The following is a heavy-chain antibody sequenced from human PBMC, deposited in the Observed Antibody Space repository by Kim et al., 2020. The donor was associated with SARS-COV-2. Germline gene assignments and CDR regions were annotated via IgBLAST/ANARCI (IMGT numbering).Heavy chain of an antibody. CDR1: GFTFSSYG. J-gene: IGHJ6*02. CDR3: AKDQSAAAGTPTYYYYYYGMDV. D-gene: IGHD6-13*01. Sequence: GGSLRLSCAASGFTFSSYGMHWVRQAPGKGLEWVAVIWYDGSNKYYADSVKGRFTISRDNSKNTLYLQMNSLRAEDTAVYYCAKDQSAAAGTPTYYYYYYGMDVWGQGTTVTVSS. CDR2: IWYDGSNK. V-gene: IGHV3-33*06.